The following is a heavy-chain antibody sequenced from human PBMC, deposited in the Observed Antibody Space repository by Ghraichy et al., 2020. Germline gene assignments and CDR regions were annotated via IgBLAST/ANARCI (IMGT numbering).Heavy chain of an antibody. CDR2: ISGSGGST. V-gene: IGHV3-23*01. CDR3: AKPHHRITMIVDAFDI. Sequence: GGSLRLSCAASGFTFSSYAMSWVRQAPGKGLEWVSAISGSGGSTYYADSVKGRFTISRDNSKNTLYLQMNSLRAEDTAVYYCAKPHHRITMIVDAFDIWGQGTMVTVSS. D-gene: IGHD3-22*01. J-gene: IGHJ3*02. CDR1: GFTFSSYA.